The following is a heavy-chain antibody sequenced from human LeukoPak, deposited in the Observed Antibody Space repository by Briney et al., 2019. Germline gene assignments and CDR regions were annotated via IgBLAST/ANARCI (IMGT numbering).Heavy chain of an antibody. CDR3: ARDRAEWQYYYDNSGHHYVGDAFDV. Sequence: SETLSLTCTVSDDSVKSRSYYWGWIRQPPGKGLEWIGSIYYSGSIYHNPSLKSRVTISIDTSKNQFFLNLRSVTAADTAVYYCARDRAEWQYYYDNSGHHYVGDAFDVWGQGRMVTVSS. CDR2: IYYSGSI. J-gene: IGHJ3*01. CDR1: DDSVKSRSYY. V-gene: IGHV4-39*07. D-gene: IGHD3-22*01.